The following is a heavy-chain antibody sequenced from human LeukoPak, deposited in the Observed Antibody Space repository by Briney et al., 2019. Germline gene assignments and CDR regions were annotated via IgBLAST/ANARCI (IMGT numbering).Heavy chain of an antibody. D-gene: IGHD2-21*02. V-gene: IGHV4-34*01. CDR1: GGSFSGYY. Sequence: TSETLSLTCAVYGGSFSGYYWSWIRQPPGKGLEWIGEINHSGSTNYNPSLKSRVTISVDTSKNQFSLKLSSVTAADTAVYYCAPQQGRNLVTYFDYWGQGTLVTVSS. CDR2: INHSGST. CDR3: APQQGRNLVTYFDY. J-gene: IGHJ4*02.